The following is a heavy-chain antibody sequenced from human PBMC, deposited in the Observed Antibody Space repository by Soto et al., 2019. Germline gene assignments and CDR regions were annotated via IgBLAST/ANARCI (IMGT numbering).Heavy chain of an antibody. CDR1: GGSISSGDYY. J-gene: IGHJ4*02. Sequence: SETLSLTCTVSGGSISSGDYYWSWIRQPPGKGLEWIGYIYYSGSTYYNPSLKSRVTISVDTSKNQFSLKLSSVTAADTAVYYCARSSKYYFWSGYYNFDYWGQGTLVTVS. CDR3: ARSSKYYFWSGYYNFDY. CDR2: IYYSGST. D-gene: IGHD3-3*01. V-gene: IGHV4-30-4*01.